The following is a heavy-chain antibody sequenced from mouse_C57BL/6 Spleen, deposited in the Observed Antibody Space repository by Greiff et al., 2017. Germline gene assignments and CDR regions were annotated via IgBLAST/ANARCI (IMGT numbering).Heavy chain of an antibody. Sequence: VQLQQSGAELVMPGASVKLSCKASGYTFTSYWMHWVKQRPGQGLEWIGEIDPSDSYTNYNQKFKGKSTLTVDKSSSTAYMQLSSLTSEDSAVYYCATGTGNYYAMDYWGQGTSVTVSS. D-gene: IGHD3-1*01. CDR3: ATGTGNYYAMDY. CDR2: IDPSDSYT. V-gene: IGHV1-69*01. J-gene: IGHJ4*01. CDR1: GYTFTSYW.